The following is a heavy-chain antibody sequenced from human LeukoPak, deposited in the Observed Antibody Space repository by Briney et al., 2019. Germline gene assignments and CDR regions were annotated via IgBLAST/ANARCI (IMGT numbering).Heavy chain of an antibody. CDR2: ISSSSSYI. CDR1: GFTFSSYS. Sequence: PGGSLRLSCAASGFTFSSYSMNWVRQAPGKGLEWVSSISSSSSYIYYADSVKGRFTISRDNAKNSLYLQMNSLRAEDTAVYYCARVPSYSGYDDAFDIWGQGTMVTVSS. V-gene: IGHV3-21*04. D-gene: IGHD5-12*01. CDR3: ARVPSYSGYDDAFDI. J-gene: IGHJ3*02.